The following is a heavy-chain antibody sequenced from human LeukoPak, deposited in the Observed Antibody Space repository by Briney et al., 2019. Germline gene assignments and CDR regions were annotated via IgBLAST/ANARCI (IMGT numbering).Heavy chain of an antibody. CDR2: IIGSGGST. Sequence: GGSLRLSCAASGFTFSSYAMSWVRQAPGKGLEWVSAIIGSGGSTYYADSVKGRFTISRDNSKNTLYLQMNSLRAEDTAVYYCAKDAPSRLEVAGTIFDYWGQGTLVTVSS. D-gene: IGHD6-19*01. J-gene: IGHJ4*02. CDR3: AKDAPSRLEVAGTIFDY. CDR1: GFTFSSYA. V-gene: IGHV3-23*01.